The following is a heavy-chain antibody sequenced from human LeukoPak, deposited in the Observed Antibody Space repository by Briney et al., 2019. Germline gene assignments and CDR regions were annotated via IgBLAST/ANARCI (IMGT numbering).Heavy chain of an antibody. D-gene: IGHD3-22*01. CDR1: GVSISSSSYY. V-gene: IGHV4-39*01. CDR3: ARSFTDYYDSSGYNYFDY. CDR2: TYYSGST. J-gene: IGHJ4*02. Sequence: SETLSLTCTVSGVSISSSSYYWGWIRQPPGKGLEWIGSTYYSGSTYYNSTLKSRVSISVDTSKNQFSLKLSSETAADTDVYYCARSFTDYYDSSGYNYFDYWGQGTLVTVSS.